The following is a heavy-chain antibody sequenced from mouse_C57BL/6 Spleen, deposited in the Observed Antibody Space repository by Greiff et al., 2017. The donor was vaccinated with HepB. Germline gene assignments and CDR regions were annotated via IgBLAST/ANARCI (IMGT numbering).Heavy chain of an antibody. J-gene: IGHJ1*03. CDR3: ARAPSICYDYDPWYFDV. Sequence: VQLQQSGPELVKPGASVKLSCKASGYTFTSYDINWVKQRPGQGLEWIGWIYPRDGSTKYNEKFKSKATLTVDTSSSTAYMELHSLTSEDSAVYYCARAPSICYDYDPWYFDVWGTGTTVTVSS. V-gene: IGHV1-85*01. D-gene: IGHD2-4*01. CDR1: GYTFTSYD. CDR2: IYPRDGST.